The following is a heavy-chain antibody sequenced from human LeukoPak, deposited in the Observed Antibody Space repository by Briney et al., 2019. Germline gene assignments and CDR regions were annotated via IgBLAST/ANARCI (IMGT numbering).Heavy chain of an antibody. J-gene: IGHJ4*02. D-gene: IGHD1-26*01. CDR3: PRDGGSYPRGEFDY. CDR1: GFTFSSYW. CDR2: IKQDGSEK. V-gene: IGHV3-7*01. Sequence: QAGGSLRLSCAASGFTFSSYWMSWVRQAPGKGLEWVANIKQDGSEKYCVDSVKGRFTISRDNAKNSLYLQMNSLRAEDTAVYYCPRDGGSYPRGEFDYWGQGTLVTVSS.